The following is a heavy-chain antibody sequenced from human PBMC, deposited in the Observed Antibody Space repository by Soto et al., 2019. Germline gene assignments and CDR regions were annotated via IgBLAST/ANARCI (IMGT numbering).Heavy chain of an antibody. Sequence: QVQLVESGGGVVQPGRSLRLSCAASGFTFSSYGMHWVRQAPGKGLEWVAVISYDGSNKYYADSVKGRFTISRDNSKNTLYLQMNSLRAEDTAVYYSAKDPMTTSNYYYGMDVWGQGTTVTVSS. CDR1: GFTFSSYG. J-gene: IGHJ6*02. CDR2: ISYDGSNK. V-gene: IGHV3-30*18. CDR3: AKDPMTTSNYYYGMDV. D-gene: IGHD4-4*01.